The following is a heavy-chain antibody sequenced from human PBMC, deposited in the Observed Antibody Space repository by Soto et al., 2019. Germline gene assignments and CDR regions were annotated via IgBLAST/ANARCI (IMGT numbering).Heavy chain of an antibody. CDR3: TRVSETPFDH. CDR2: IRSRPSGYAT. Sequence: EVQLVESGGGLVQPGGSLKLSCAASGFSFSDAAIHWVRQAPGKGLEWVARIRSRPSGYATGYASSVKGRFTIFRDDSKNTAYLQMNRLKAEYSALYFCTRVSETPFDHWGQGTLVTVAS. J-gene: IGHJ4*02. CDR1: GFSFSDAA. D-gene: IGHD2-15*01. V-gene: IGHV3-73*02.